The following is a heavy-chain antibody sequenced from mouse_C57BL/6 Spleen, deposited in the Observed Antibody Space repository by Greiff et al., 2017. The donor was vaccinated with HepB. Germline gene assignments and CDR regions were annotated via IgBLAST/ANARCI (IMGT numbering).Heavy chain of an antibody. Sequence: QVQLQQPGTELVKPGASVKLSCKASGYTFTSYWMHWVKQRPGQGLEWIGNINPSNGGTNYNEKFKSKATLTVDKSSSTAYMQLSSLTSEDSAVYYWARGRIYYDYDRGFAYWGQGTLVTVSA. D-gene: IGHD2-4*01. CDR3: ARGRIYYDYDRGFAY. CDR2: INPSNGGT. J-gene: IGHJ3*01. V-gene: IGHV1-53*01. CDR1: GYTFTSYW.